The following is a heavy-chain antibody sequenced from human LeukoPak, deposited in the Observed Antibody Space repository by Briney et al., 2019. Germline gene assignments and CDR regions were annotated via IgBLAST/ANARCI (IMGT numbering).Heavy chain of an antibody. J-gene: IGHJ6*03. CDR2: MNPNSGNT. CDR1: GYTFTGYD. CDR3: ARTAKYYDFWSGYYTNYYYMDV. V-gene: IGHV1-8*03. Sequence: GASVKVSCKASGYTFTGYDINWVRQATGQGLEWMGWMNPNSGNTGYAQKFQGRVTITRNTSISTAYMELSSLRSEDTAVYYCARTAKYYDFWSGYYTNYYYMDVWGKGTTVTVSS. D-gene: IGHD3-3*01.